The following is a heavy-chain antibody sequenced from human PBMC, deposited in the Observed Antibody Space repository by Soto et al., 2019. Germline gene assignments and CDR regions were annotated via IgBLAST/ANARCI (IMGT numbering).Heavy chain of an antibody. Sequence: ASVKVSCKASGGTFSSYTISWVRQAPGQGLEWMGRIIPILGIANYAQKFQGRVTITADKSTSTAYMELSSLRSEDTAVYYCAREGKLEPVPLDYWGQGTLVTVSS. CDR3: AREGKLEPVPLDY. J-gene: IGHJ4*02. D-gene: IGHD1-1*01. CDR1: GGTFSSYT. V-gene: IGHV1-69*04. CDR2: IIPILGIA.